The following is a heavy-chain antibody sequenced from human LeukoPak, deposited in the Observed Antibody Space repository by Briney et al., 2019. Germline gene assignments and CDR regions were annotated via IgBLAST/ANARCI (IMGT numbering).Heavy chain of an antibody. CDR1: GGTFSSYA. CDR3: ARVLAKPPDWYFDL. V-gene: IGHV1-2*02. Sequence: ASVKVSCKASGGTFSSYAISWVQQAPGQGLEWMGWINPNSGGTNYAQKFQGRVTMTRDTSISTAYMELSRLRSDDTAVYYCARVLAKPPDWYFDLWGRGTLVTVSS. CDR2: INPNSGGT. J-gene: IGHJ2*01.